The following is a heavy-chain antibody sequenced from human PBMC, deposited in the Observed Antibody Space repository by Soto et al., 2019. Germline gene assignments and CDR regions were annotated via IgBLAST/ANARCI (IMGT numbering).Heavy chain of an antibody. CDR1: GGSIISGSYY. J-gene: IGHJ5*02. V-gene: IGHV4-39*01. CDR2: IYYSGST. Sequence: SETLSLTCTVSGGSIISGSYYWGWIRQPPGKGLEWIGSIYYSGSTYYNPSLKSRVTISVDTSKNQFSLKLSSVTAADTAVYYCARHGGPYYDILTGYYWTAGTGWFDPWGHGTLVSVSS. D-gene: IGHD3-9*01. CDR3: ARHGGPYYDILTGYYWTAGTGWFDP.